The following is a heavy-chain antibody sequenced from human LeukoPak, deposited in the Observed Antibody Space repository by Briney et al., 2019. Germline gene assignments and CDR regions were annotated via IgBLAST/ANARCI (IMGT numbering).Heavy chain of an antibody. CDR1: GYTFTGYY. J-gene: IGHJ5*02. CDR3: ARDLKDRITMIVVAPSGFDP. D-gene: IGHD3-22*01. V-gene: IGHV1-2*02. CDR2: INPNSGGT. Sequence: GASVKVSCKASGYTFTGYYMHWVRQAPGQGLEWMGWINPNSGGTNYAQKFQGRVTMTRDTSISTAYMEPSRLRSDDTAVYYCARDLKDRITMIVVAPSGFDPWGQGTLVTVSS.